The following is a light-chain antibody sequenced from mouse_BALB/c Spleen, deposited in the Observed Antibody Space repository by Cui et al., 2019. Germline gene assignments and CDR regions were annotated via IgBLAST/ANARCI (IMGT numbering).Light chain of an antibody. Sequence: QILLTQSPAIMSASPGEKVTMTCSASSSGSYMHWYQQKPGSSPKPWIYDTSNLASGFPARFSGSGSGTSYSLIISSMEAEDAATYYCHQRSSYPWTFGGGTKLEIK. CDR2: DTS. CDR1: SSGSY. CDR3: HQRSSYPWT. V-gene: IGKV4-69*01. J-gene: IGKJ1*01.